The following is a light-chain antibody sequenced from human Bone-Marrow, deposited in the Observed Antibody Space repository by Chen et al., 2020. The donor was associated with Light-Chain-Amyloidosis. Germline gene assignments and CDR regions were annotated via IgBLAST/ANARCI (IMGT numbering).Light chain of an antibody. CDR2: QTT. Sequence: SYELTQPPSVSVSPGQTATISCSGHALSKQYAYWYQQRPGQAPVMVIYQTTKRPSGIPGRFSGSNSGNAATLTISGTQAMDEGDYYCQVWDSSIVVFGGGTKLTVL. J-gene: IGLJ3*02. CDR1: ALSKQY. CDR3: QVWDSSIVV. V-gene: IGLV3-1*01.